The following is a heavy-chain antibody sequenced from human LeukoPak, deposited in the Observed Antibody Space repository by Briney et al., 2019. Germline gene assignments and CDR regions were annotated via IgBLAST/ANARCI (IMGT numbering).Heavy chain of an antibody. Sequence: GASVKVSCKASGYTFTGYYMHWVRQAPGQGLEWMGWINPNSGGTNYAQKFQGRVTMTGDTSISTAYMELSRLRSDDTAVYYCARAQNCGGDCYLPYYYYYYMDVWGKGTTVTVSS. CDR2: INPNSGGT. CDR3: ARAQNCGGDCYLPYYYYYYMDV. V-gene: IGHV1-2*02. J-gene: IGHJ6*03. CDR1: GYTFTGYY. D-gene: IGHD2-21*01.